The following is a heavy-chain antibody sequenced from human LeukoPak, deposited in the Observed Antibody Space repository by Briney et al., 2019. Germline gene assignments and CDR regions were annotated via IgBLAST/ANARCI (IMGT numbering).Heavy chain of an antibody. D-gene: IGHD1-26*01. V-gene: IGHV3-23*01. CDR1: GFTFSNAW. J-gene: IGHJ3*02. CDR2: IIGSGGTT. CDR3: ARGGSYLSAFDI. Sequence: GGSLRLSCAASGFTFSNAWMSWVRQAPGKGLEWVSGIIGSGGTTYYADSVKGRFTISRDNSKNTLYLQMNSLRAEDTAVYYCARGGSYLSAFDIWGQGTMVTVSS.